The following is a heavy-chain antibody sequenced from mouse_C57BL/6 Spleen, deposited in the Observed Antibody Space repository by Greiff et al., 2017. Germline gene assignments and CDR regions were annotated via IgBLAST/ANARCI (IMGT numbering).Heavy chain of an antibody. CDR2: IRLKSDNSLT. D-gene: IGHD1-1*01. CDR3: TGDYGGFAY. J-gene: IGHJ3*01. CDR1: GFTFSNYW. Sequence: EVMLVESGGGLVQPGGSMQLSCVASGFTFSNYWMNWVRQSPEKGLDWVAKIRLKSDNSLTNYAETVKGRFTISRDDSKSIVYLQMNNLRAEDTGIYYCTGDYGGFAYWGQGTLVTVSA. V-gene: IGHV6-3*01.